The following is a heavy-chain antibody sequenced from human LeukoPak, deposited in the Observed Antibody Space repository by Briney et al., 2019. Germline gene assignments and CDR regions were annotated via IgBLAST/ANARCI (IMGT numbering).Heavy chain of an antibody. J-gene: IGHJ4*02. CDR1: GFTFSSCA. CDR3: ARDLRDGYNFEFGY. V-gene: IGHV3-30-3*01. CDR2: ISYDGSNK. Sequence: TGRSLRLSCAASGFTFSSCAMHWVRQAPGKGLEWVAVISYDGSNKYYADSVKGRFTISRDNSKNTLYLQMNSLRAEDTAVYYCARDLRDGYNFEFGYWGQGTLVTVSS. D-gene: IGHD5-24*01.